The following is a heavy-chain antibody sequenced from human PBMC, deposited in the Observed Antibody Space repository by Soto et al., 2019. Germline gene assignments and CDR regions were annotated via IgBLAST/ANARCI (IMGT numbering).Heavy chain of an antibody. V-gene: IGHV3-33*01. CDR3: ARAGGTTVTGLWHFDP. Sequence: QVQLEESGGGVVQPGRSLRLSCEASGFTFNTYSMHWARQPPGKGLEWLAAIWYDGTQKYYADSVKGRFIISRDNSKKTLYLEMNSLRAEDTAVYYCARAGGTTVTGLWHFDPWGQGTLVTVSS. J-gene: IGHJ5*02. CDR2: IWYDGTQK. CDR1: GFTFNTYS. D-gene: IGHD4-17*01.